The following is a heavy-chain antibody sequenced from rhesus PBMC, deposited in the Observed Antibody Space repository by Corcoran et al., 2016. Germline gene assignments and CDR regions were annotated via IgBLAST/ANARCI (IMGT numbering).Heavy chain of an antibody. Sequence: QVQLQASGQGRVKPSQTVTVTCPVSGGAICSNYGSWIRQSPGQGLAWIVYIYGGSGSPSYNPSLESRVTISTDPSKNQFSLKLSSVTAADTAMYYCARYRAQYCSGSACPNFDHWGQGVLVT. D-gene: IGHD2-21*01. CDR3: ARYRAQYCSGSACPNFDH. CDR1: GGAICSNY. CDR2: IYGGSGSP. V-gene: IGHV4-147*01. J-gene: IGHJ4*01.